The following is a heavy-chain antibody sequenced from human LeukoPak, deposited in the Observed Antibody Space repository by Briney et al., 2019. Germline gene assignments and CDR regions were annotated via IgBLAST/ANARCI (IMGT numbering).Heavy chain of an antibody. V-gene: IGHV4-59*01. CDR2: IYYSGST. CDR1: GVSISSYY. CDR3: ASLTDSSGRGVDY. J-gene: IGHJ4*02. Sequence: NASETLSLTCTVSGVSISSYYWSWIRQPPGKGLEWIGYIYYSGSTNYNPSLKSRVTISVDTSKNQFSLKLSSVTAADTAVYYCASLTDSSGRGVDYWGQGTLVTVSS. D-gene: IGHD3-22*01.